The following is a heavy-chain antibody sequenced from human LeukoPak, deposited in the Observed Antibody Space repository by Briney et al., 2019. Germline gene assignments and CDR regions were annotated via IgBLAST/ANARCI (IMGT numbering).Heavy chain of an antibody. CDR1: GGSISSSSYY. D-gene: IGHD1-26*01. V-gene: IGHV4-39*01. J-gene: IGHJ5*02. Sequence: SETLSLTCTVSGGSISSSSYYWGWIRQPPGKGLEWIGSIYYSGSTYYNPSLKSRVTISVDTSKSQFSLRLTSVTAADTAVYYCARQVLGGSYYVPWFDPWGQGTLVTVSS. CDR2: IYYSGST. CDR3: ARQVLGGSYYVPWFDP.